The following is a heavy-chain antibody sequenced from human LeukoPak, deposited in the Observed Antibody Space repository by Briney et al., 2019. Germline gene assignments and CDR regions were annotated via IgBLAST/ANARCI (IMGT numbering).Heavy chain of an antibody. CDR1: GGSISSYY. Sequence: SETLSLTCTVSGGSISSYYWSWIRQPPGKGLEWIGYIYYSGSTNYNPSLKSRVTILIDRSNNQFSLQLNSVTAADTAIYFCARYGLLRLSEINGFDIWGQGTMVTVSS. V-gene: IGHV4-59*12. CDR3: ARYGLLRLSEINGFDI. CDR2: IYYSGST. D-gene: IGHD5-18*01. J-gene: IGHJ3*02.